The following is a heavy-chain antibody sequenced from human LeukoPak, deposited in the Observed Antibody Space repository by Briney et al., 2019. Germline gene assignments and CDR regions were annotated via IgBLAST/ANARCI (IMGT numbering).Heavy chain of an antibody. CDR2: MNPNSGNT. V-gene: IGHV1-8*01. D-gene: IGHD3-3*01. Sequence: EASVKVSCKASGYTFTSYDINWVRQATGQGLEWMGWMNPNSGNTGYAQKFQGRVTMTRNTSISTAYMELSSLRSEDTAVYYCARPAGYDFWSGSPYNWFDPWGQGTLVTVSS. CDR1: GYTFTSYD. J-gene: IGHJ5*02. CDR3: ARPAGYDFWSGSPYNWFDP.